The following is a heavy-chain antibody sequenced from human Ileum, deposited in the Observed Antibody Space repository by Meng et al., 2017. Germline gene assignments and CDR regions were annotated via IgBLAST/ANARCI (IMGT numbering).Heavy chain of an antibody. CDR1: ADSIRSKY. D-gene: IGHD3-10*01. Sequence: GSLRLSCAVSADSIRSKYWSWIRQPPGKGLEWIGYINHSGSTNYNLSLKSRVTISVDTSKNQISLKLSSVTAADTAVYYCSTVWSTASNYGPPYYFDYWGQGMLVTVSS. J-gene: IGHJ4*02. V-gene: IGHV4-59*01. CDR2: INHSGST. CDR3: STVWSTASNYGPPYYFDY.